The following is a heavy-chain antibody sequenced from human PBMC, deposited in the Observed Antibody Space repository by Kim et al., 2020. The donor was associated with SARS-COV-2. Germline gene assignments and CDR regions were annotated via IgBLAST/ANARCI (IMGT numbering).Heavy chain of an antibody. V-gene: IGHV1-24*01. CDR2: FDPEDGET. D-gene: IGHD3-10*01. J-gene: IGHJ6*02. CDR1: GYTLTELS. Sequence: ASVKVSCKVSGYTLTELSMHWVRKAPGKGLEWMGVFDPEDGETIYAQKFQGRVTMTEDTSTDTAYMELSSLRSEDTAVYYCAKYGSGSYGHYGMDVWGQGTTVTVSS. CDR3: AKYGSGSYGHYGMDV.